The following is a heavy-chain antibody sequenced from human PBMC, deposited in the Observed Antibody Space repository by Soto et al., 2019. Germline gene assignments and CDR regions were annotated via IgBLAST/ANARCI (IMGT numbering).Heavy chain of an antibody. Sequence: SETLSLTCAVYGGSFSCYYWSWIRQPPGKGLEWIGEINHSGSTNYNPSLKSRVTISVDTSKNQFSLKLSSVTAADTAVYYCARVLRVLRYFDWFMDVWGQGTTVTVSS. V-gene: IGHV4-34*01. J-gene: IGHJ6*02. CDR1: GGSFSCYY. CDR3: ARVLRVLRYFDWFMDV. D-gene: IGHD3-9*01. CDR2: INHSGST.